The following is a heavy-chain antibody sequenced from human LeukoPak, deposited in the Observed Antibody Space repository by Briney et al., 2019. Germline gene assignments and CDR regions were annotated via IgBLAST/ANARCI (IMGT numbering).Heavy chain of an antibody. CDR1: GGSFSGYY. J-gene: IGHJ4*02. V-gene: IGHV4-34*01. CDR2: INHSGST. Sequence: SETLSLTCAVYGGSFSGYYWSWIRQPPGKGLEWIGEINHSGSTNYNPSLKNRVTISVDTSKNQFSLKLSSVTAADTAVYYCASGYSYGYAPYWGQGTLVTVSS. CDR3: ASGYSYGYAPY. D-gene: IGHD5-18*01.